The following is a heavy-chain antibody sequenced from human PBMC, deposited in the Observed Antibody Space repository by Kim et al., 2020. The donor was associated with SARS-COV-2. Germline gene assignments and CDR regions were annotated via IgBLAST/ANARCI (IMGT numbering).Heavy chain of an antibody. CDR3: ARSGSYYDILTGPPRPRYYYGMDV. Sequence: GGSLRLSCAASGFTFSNYAMHWVRQAPVKGLEWVAVISYDGSNKYYADSVKGRFTISRDNSKNTLYLQMNSLRAEDTAVYYCARSGSYYDILTGPPRPRYYYGMDVWGQGTTVTVSS. CDR1: GFTFSNYA. J-gene: IGHJ6*02. V-gene: IGHV3-30-3*01. D-gene: IGHD3-9*01. CDR2: ISYDGSNK.